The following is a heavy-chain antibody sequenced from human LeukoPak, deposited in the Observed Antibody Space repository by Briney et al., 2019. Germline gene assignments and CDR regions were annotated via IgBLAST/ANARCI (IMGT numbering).Heavy chain of an antibody. CDR3: AKGHGIFGVVTDTYYFDY. D-gene: IGHD3-3*01. J-gene: IGHJ4*02. Sequence: GGSLRLSCAASGFTFSSYGMHWVRQAPGKGLEWVAFIRYDGSNKYYADSVKGRFTISRDNSKNTLYLQMNSLRAEDTAVYYCAKGHGIFGVVTDTYYFDYWGQGTLVTVSS. CDR2: IRYDGSNK. CDR1: GFTFSSYG. V-gene: IGHV3-30*02.